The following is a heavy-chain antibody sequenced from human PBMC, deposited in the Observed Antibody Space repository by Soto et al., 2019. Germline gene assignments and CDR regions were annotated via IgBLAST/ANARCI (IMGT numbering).Heavy chain of an antibody. CDR1: GFTFRHSG. J-gene: IGHJ4*02. V-gene: IGHV3-30*03. D-gene: IGHD2-21*02. CDR2: VSHDGTDQ. Sequence: VQLVESGGGVVQPGRSLKLSCAASGFTFRHSGMHCVRQTPGKGLEWGALVSHDGTDQYYADSVKGRLTISRDNFKNKLYLQMNSLRTEDTAVYYCARTIHGDSTGAFDYWGRGTLVTVS. CDR3: ARTIHGDSTGAFDY.